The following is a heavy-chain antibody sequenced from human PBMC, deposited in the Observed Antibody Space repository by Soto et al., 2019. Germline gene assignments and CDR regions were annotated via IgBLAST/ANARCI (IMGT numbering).Heavy chain of an antibody. CDR1: GFTFDDYA. CDR3: AEDRARKQQLVWGDAFDI. D-gene: IGHD6-13*01. V-gene: IGHV3-9*01. J-gene: IGHJ3*02. CDR2: ISWNSGSI. Sequence: EVQLVESGGGLVQPGRSLRLSCAASGFTFDDYAMHWVRQAPGKGLEWVSGISWNSGSIGYADSVKGRFTISRDNAKNSLYLQMNSLRAEDTALYYCAEDRARKQQLVWGDAFDIWGQGTMVTVSS.